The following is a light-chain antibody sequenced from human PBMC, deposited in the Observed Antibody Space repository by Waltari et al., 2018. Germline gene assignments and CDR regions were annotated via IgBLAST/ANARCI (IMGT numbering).Light chain of an antibody. CDR1: NIGSKS. CDR3: QVWDSSSDHLYV. CDR2: DDS. V-gene: IGLV3-21*03. J-gene: IGLJ1*01. Sequence: SYVLTQPPSVSVAPGKTARITCGGNNIGSKSVHWYQQKPGQAPWLVVYDDSDRPSGITERFSGDNAGNTATLTIRRVEAGDEADYYCQVWDSSSDHLYVFGTGTKVTVL.